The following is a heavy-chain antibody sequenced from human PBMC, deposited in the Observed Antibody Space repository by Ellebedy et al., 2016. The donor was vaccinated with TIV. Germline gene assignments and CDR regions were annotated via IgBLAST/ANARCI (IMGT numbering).Heavy chain of an antibody. J-gene: IGHJ4*02. CDR3: ARESGITGTVEFDY. V-gene: IGHV1-2*04. Sequence: ASVKVSCKASGYTFTGYYMHWVRQAPGQGLEWMGWINPNSGGTNYAQKFQGWVTMTRDTSISTAYMELSRLRSDDTAVYYCARESGITGTVEFDYWGQGTLVTVSS. CDR2: INPNSGGT. CDR1: GYTFTGYY. D-gene: IGHD1-20*01.